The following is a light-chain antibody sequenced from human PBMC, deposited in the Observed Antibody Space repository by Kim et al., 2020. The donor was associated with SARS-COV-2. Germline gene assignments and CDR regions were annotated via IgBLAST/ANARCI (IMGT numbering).Light chain of an antibody. CDR1: QGISNY. CDR2: GAS. J-gene: IGKJ3*01. CDR3: QKYNSVPFT. V-gene: IGKV1-27*01. Sequence: ASVGNRVTITCRASQGISNYLAWYQQKPGKVPKLLIYGASTLESGVPSRFSGSGSGTDFTLTISSLKPEDVAAYYCQKYNSVPFTFGPGTKVDIK.